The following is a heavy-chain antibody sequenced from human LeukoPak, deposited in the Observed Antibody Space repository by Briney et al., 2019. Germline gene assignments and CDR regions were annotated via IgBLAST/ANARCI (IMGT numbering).Heavy chain of an antibody. CDR1: GFTFSSYG. CDR3: AKDLLLIAAADHYYYYGMDV. D-gene: IGHD6-13*01. Sequence: GGSLRLSCAASGFTFSSYGMHWVRQAPGKGLEWVAVISYGGSNKYYADSVKGRFTISRDNSKNTLYLQMNSLRAEDTAVYYCAKDLLLIAAADHYYYYGMDVWGLGTTVTVSS. J-gene: IGHJ6*02. V-gene: IGHV3-30*18. CDR2: ISYGGSNK.